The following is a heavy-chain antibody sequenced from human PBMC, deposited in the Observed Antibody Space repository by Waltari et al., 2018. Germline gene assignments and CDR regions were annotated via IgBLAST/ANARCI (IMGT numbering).Heavy chain of an antibody. CDR3: ARTTRYYDILTGPYPSYYYYGMDV. V-gene: IGHV2-70*01. J-gene: IGHJ6*02. CDR2: IDWDDDK. Sequence: QVTLRESGPALVKPTQTLTLTCTFSGFSLSTSGMCVSWIRQPPGKALEWLALIDWDDDKYYSTSLKTRLTISKDTSKNQVVLTMTNMDPVDTATYYCARTTRYYDILTGPYPSYYYYGMDVWGQGTTVTVSS. D-gene: IGHD3-9*01. CDR1: GFSLSTSGMC.